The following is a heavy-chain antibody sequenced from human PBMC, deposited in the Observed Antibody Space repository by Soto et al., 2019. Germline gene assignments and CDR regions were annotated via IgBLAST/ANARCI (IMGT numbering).Heavy chain of an antibody. Sequence: QVQLQESGPGLVKPSETLSLTCTVSGGSISSYYWSWIRQPAGKGLEWIGRFYTSGSTNYNPSLKSRVTMSVDTSKNQFSLKLSSVTAADTAVYYCARAGKQLVWGYYFDYWGQGTLVTVSS. CDR2: FYTSGST. CDR3: ARAGKQLVWGYYFDY. J-gene: IGHJ4*02. V-gene: IGHV4-4*07. CDR1: GGSISSYY. D-gene: IGHD6-13*01.